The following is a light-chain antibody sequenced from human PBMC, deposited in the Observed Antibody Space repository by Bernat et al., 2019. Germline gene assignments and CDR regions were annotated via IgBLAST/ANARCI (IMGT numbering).Light chain of an antibody. J-gene: IGKJ3*01. Sequence: DVQLTQSPSFLSASVGDRVTITCRASQDISNYLAWYQQRPGRAPELLIYSASTLQSGVPSRFSGSGSGTQFTLTISSLQPEDFAIYYCQQLRGFPPCAFGPGTKVDV. CDR2: SAS. CDR1: QDISNY. V-gene: IGKV1-9*01. CDR3: QQLRGFPPCA.